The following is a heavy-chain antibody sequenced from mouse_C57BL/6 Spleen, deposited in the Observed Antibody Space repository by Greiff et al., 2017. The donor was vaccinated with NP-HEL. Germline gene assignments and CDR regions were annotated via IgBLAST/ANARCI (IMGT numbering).Heavy chain of an antibody. CDR1: GFSLTSYG. D-gene: IGHD1-1*01. V-gene: IGHV2-2*01. CDR2: IWSGGST. J-gene: IGHJ4*01. CDR3: ARPHYGSRDYAMDY. Sequence: VQVVESGPGLVQPSQSLSITCTVSGFSLTSYGVHWVRQSPGKGLEWLGVIWSGGSTDYNAAFISRLSISKDNSKSQVFFKMNSLQADDTAIYYCARPHYGSRDYAMDYWGQGTSVTVSS.